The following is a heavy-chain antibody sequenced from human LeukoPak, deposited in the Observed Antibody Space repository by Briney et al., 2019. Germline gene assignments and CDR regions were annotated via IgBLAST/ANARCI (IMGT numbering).Heavy chain of an antibody. J-gene: IGHJ4*02. CDR3: ARIPHISRGYWFDY. V-gene: IGHV5-51*01. CDR1: GYSFTSYW. D-gene: IGHD3-22*01. CDR2: IYPGDSDT. Sequence: GESLKISCKGSGYSFTSYWIGWVRPMPGKSLEWMGIIYPGDSDTRYSPSFQGQVTISADTSISTAYLQWSSLKASDTAMYYCARIPHISRGYWFDYWGQGTLVTVSS.